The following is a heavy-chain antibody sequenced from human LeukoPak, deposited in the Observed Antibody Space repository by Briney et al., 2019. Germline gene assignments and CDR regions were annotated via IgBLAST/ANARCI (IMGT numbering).Heavy chain of an antibody. Sequence: GASVKVSCKASGYTFSSYGVNWVRQAPGQGLEWMGGINPYNGDTNYARKFQDRVTMTTDTSTNTAYMELRSLRSDDTAVYYCARDFTPLPAAGTGGVFDYWGQGTLVTVSS. CDR2: INPYNGDT. V-gene: IGHV1-18*01. CDR3: ARDFTPLPAAGTGGVFDY. CDR1: GYTFSSYG. J-gene: IGHJ4*02. D-gene: IGHD6-13*01.